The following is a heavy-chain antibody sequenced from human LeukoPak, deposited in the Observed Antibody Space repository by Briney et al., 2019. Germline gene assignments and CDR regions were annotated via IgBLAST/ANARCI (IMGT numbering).Heavy chain of an antibody. CDR3: AAQSGSGSNYPDY. D-gene: IGHD3-10*01. J-gene: IGHJ4*02. CDR2: ISSSSSYI. Sequence: GGSLRLSCAASGFTFSSYSMNWVRQAPGKGLEWVSSISSSSSYIYYADSVKGRFTISRDNAKNSLYLQMNSLRAEDTAVYYCAAQSGSGSNYPDYRGQGTLVTVSS. CDR1: GFTFSSYS. V-gene: IGHV3-21*01.